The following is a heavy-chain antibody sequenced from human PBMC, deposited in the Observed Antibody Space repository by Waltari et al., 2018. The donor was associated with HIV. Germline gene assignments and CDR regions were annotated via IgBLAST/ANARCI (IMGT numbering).Heavy chain of an antibody. Sequence: QVQLVQSGAEVKKPGASVKVSCKTSGYSFTNYGISWVRQAPGQGLAWMGWITAYTGNTNYAQNLQGRVTMTTDTSTSTAYMELKSLRSDDTAVYYCARDLPYSSSWFSYWGQGTLVTVSS. CDR3: ARDLPYSSSWFSY. V-gene: IGHV1-18*01. CDR1: GYSFTNYG. CDR2: ITAYTGNT. D-gene: IGHD6-13*01. J-gene: IGHJ4*02.